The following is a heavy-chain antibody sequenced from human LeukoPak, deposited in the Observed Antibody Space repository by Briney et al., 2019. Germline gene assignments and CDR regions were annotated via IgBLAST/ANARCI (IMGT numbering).Heavy chain of an antibody. D-gene: IGHD5-18*01. Sequence: GGSLRLSCAASAFTFSTYPMSWVRQAPRTGLERVSTISGSGGSTYYADSVKGRFTISRDNSKNTLYLQMNSLRAEDTAVYYCAKDVATAMIIVFDYWGQGTLVTVSS. CDR2: ISGSGGST. J-gene: IGHJ4*02. CDR1: AFTFSTYP. V-gene: IGHV3-23*01. CDR3: AKDVATAMIIVFDY.